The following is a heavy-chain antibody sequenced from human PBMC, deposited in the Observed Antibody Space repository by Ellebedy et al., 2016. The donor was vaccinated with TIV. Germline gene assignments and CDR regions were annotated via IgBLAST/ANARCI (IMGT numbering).Heavy chain of an antibody. Sequence: AASVKVSCKASGYTFTSYYMHWVRQAPGQGLEWMGIINPSGGSTSYAQKLQGRVTMTRDTSTSTVYMELSSLRSEDTAVYYGARDFLYSYGPALNPYYYYGMDVWGQGTTVTVSS. J-gene: IGHJ6*02. CDR1: GYTFTSYY. CDR2: INPSGGST. V-gene: IGHV1-46*04. D-gene: IGHD5-18*01. CDR3: ARDFLYSYGPALNPYYYYGMDV.